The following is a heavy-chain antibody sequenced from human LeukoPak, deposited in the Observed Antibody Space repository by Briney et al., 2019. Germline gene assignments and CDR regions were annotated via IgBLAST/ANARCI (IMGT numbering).Heavy chain of an antibody. V-gene: IGHV4-59*01. J-gene: IGHJ4*02. CDR1: GGSISSYY. CDR3: ARGGSLADS. Sequence: SETLSLTCTVSGGSISSYYWNWIRQPPGKGLEWIGYIYYSGSTNYNPSLKSRVTISVDTSKNQFSLRLSSVTAADTAVYYCARGGSLADSWGQGTLVTVSS. CDR2: IYYSGST.